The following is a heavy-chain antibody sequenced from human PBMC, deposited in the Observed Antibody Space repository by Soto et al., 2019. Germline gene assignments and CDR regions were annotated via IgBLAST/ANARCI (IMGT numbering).Heavy chain of an antibody. J-gene: IGHJ6*03. CDR1: GVSFSGYY. D-gene: IGHD3-10*01. CDR2: INHSGST. Sequence: SETLSLTCAVYGVSFSGYYWSWIRQPPGKGLEWIGEINHSGSTNYNPSLKSRVTISVDTSRNQSSLKLSSVTAADTAVYYCARGRGRRVTMVRGGYYMDVWGKGTTVTVSS. CDR3: ARGRGRRVTMVRGGYYMDV. V-gene: IGHV4-34*01.